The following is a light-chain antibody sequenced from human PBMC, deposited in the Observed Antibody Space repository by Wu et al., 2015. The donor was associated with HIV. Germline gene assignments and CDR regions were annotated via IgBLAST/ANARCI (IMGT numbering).Light chain of an antibody. CDR2: GAS. Sequence: EIVMTQSPATLSVSPGERATLSCRASQSVSSNLAWYQQKPGQAPRLLIYGASTRATGIPARFSGSGSGTDLTLTISSLQSEDLAVYYCQQYNNWLWTFGQGTKLEIK. CDR3: QQYNNWLWT. CDR1: QSVSSN. J-gene: IGKJ1*01. V-gene: IGKV3-15*01.